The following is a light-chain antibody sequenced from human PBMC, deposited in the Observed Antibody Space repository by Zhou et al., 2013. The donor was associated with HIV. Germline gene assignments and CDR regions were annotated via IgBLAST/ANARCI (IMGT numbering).Light chain of an antibody. Sequence: DIVMTQSPLSLPVTPGEPASISCRSSQSLLHSNGYNYLDWYLQKPGQSPQLLIYLGSNRASGVPDRFSGSGSGTDFTLKISRVEAEDVGVYYCMQGTYWPPTFGGGTKVEIK. CDR2: LGS. CDR1: QSLLHSNGYNY. V-gene: IGKV2-28*01. J-gene: IGKJ4*01. CDR3: MQGTYWPPT.